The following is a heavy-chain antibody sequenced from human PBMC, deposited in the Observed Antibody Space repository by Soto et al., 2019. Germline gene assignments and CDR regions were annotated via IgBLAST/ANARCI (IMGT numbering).Heavy chain of an antibody. CDR3: ARDVLSERFDP. CDR2: IYYSGST. V-gene: IGHV4-59*01. D-gene: IGHD3-10*02. CDR1: GGSISSYY. J-gene: IGHJ5*02. Sequence: SETLSLTCTVSGGSISSYYWSWIRQPPGKGLEWIGYIYYSGSTNYNPSLKSRVTISVDTSKNQFSLKLSSVTAADTAVYYCARDVLSERFDPWGQGTLVPVSS.